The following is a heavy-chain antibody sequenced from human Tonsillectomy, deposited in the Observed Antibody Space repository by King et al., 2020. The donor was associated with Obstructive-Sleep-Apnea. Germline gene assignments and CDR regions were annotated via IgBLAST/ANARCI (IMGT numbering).Heavy chain of an antibody. Sequence: VQLQQWGAGLLKPSETLSLTCAVYGGSFSGYFWSWIRQPPWRGLEGIVEINQSGSTNYNPSLKSRVSTSVDTSKNQLSLKLTSVTAADTAVYYCARGSGSFDPWGQGTLVTVSS. CDR3: ARGSGSFDP. CDR1: GGSFSGYF. V-gene: IGHV4-34*01. J-gene: IGHJ5*02. D-gene: IGHD7-27*01. CDR2: INQSGST.